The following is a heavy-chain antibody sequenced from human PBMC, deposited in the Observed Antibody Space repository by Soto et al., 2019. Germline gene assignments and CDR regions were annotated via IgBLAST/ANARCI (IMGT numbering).Heavy chain of an antibody. V-gene: IGHV1-69*13. D-gene: IGHD5-12*01. CDR1: GGTFSSYA. J-gene: IGHJ4*02. Sequence: GASVKVSCKASGGTFSSYAISWVRQAPGQGLEWMGGIIPIFGTANYAQKFQGRVTTTADESTSTAYMELSSLRSEDTAVYYCARVGNGGYDYYFDYWGQGTLVTVSS. CDR2: IIPIFGTA. CDR3: ARVGNGGYDYYFDY.